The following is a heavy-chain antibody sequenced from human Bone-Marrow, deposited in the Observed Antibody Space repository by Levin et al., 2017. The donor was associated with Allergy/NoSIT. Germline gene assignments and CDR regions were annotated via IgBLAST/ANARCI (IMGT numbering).Heavy chain of an antibody. D-gene: IGHD4-23*01. Sequence: MTGGSLRLSCTVSGGSISSYYWTWIRQAPEKRLEWIGYIYYNGKSNYNPSLKTRVSISVDTSKNLFSLSLSSVTAADSAIYYCARAIPSGGNSYYYYYMDVWGKGITVTVSS. J-gene: IGHJ6*03. CDR2: IYYNGKS. CDR3: ARAIPSGGNSYYYYYMDV. V-gene: IGHV4-59*01. CDR1: GGSISSYY.